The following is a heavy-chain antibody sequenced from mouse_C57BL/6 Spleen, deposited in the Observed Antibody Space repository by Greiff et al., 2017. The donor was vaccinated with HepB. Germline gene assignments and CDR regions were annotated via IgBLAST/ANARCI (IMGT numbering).Heavy chain of an antibody. D-gene: IGHD1-1*01. V-gene: IGHV1-55*01. Sequence: VQLQQSGPELVKPGASVKISCKASGYTFTSYWITWVKQRPGQGLEWIGDIYPGSGSTNYNEKFKSKATLTVDTSSSTAYMQLSSLTSEDSAVYYCARGGVVEDWYFDVWGTGTTVTVSS. J-gene: IGHJ1*03. CDR3: ARGGVVEDWYFDV. CDR1: GYTFTSYW. CDR2: IYPGSGST.